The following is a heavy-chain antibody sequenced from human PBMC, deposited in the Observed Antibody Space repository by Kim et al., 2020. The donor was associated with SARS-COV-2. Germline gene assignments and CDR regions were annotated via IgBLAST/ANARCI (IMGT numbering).Heavy chain of an antibody. Sequence: GGSLRLSCAASGFTVSTYWMHWVRQAPGKGLVWVSHIFGDGTTTTYADFVKGRFTISRDGANNMAYLQMNSLRAEDTAVYYCARGAGGARPDFWGQGNL. CDR2: IFGDGTTT. J-gene: IGHJ4*02. CDR3: ARGAGGARPDF. V-gene: IGHV3-74*03. CDR1: GFTVSTYW. D-gene: IGHD6-13*01.